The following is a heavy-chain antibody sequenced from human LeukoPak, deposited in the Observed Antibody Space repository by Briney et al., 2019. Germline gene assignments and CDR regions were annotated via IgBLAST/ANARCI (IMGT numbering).Heavy chain of an antibody. CDR1: GYSFTGYH. J-gene: IGHJ4*02. CDR2: IIPIFGTA. V-gene: IGHV1-69*06. CDR3: ARGSGYYPDH. D-gene: IGHD3-22*01. Sequence: SVKVSCKAFGYSFTGYHLHWVRRAPGQGLEWMGRIIPIFGTANYAQKFQGRVTITADKSTSTAYMELSSLRSEDTAVYYCARGSGYYPDHWGQGTLVTVSS.